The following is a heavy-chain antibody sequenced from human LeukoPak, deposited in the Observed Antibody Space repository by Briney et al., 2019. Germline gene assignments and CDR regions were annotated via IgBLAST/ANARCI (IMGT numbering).Heavy chain of an antibody. CDR2: IYYSGST. CDR3: ARVSVVFGEYYFDY. V-gene: IGHV4-61*08. J-gene: IGHJ4*02. D-gene: IGHD3-3*01. Sequence: SQTLSLTCTVSGVSMSSGGNYWSWIRQPPGKGLEWIGYIYYSGSTNYNPSLKSRVTISVDTSKNQFSLKLSSVTAADTAVYYCARVSVVFGEYYFDYWGQGTLVTVSS. CDR1: GVSMSSGGNY.